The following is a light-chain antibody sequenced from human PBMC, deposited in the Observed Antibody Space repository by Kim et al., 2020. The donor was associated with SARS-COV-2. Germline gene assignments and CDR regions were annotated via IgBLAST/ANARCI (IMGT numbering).Light chain of an antibody. Sequence: DIVMTQSPDSLAVSLGERATINCKSSQSVLYSSNNENYLAWYQQKPGQPPKLLIYWASTRESGVPDRFSGSGSGTDFTLTISSLQAEDVAVYYCQQYHSAPRTFGQGTKLEIK. CDR3: QQYHSAPRT. V-gene: IGKV4-1*01. CDR1: QSVLYSSNNENY. J-gene: IGKJ1*01. CDR2: WAS.